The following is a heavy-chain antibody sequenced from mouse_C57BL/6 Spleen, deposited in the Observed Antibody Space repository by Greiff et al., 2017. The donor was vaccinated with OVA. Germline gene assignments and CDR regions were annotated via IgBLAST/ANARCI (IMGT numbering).Heavy chain of an antibody. J-gene: IGHJ4*01. V-gene: IGHV1-81*01. D-gene: IGHD1-1*01. Sequence: QVQLKQSGAELARPGASVKLSCKASGYTFTSYGISWVKQRTGQGLEWIGEIYPRSGNTYYNEKFKGKATLTADKSSRTAYMELRSLTSEDSAVYFCARRTTVVEDAMYYWGQGTSVTVSS. CDR1: GYTFTSYG. CDR2: IYPRSGNT. CDR3: ARRTTVVEDAMYY.